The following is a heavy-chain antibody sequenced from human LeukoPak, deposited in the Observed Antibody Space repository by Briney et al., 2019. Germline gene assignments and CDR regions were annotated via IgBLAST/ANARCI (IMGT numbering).Heavy chain of an antibody. J-gene: IGHJ4*02. CDR1: GFTFSSYS. V-gene: IGHV3-48*02. CDR3: ARDLEWSFDC. Sequence: GGSLRLSCAASGFTFSSYSMNWVRQAPGKGLEWVSYISSSSSTIYYADSVRGRFTISRDDAKDSLYLQMDSLRDEDTAMYYCARDLEWSFDCWGQGTLVTVSS. D-gene: IGHD3-3*01. CDR2: ISSSSSTI.